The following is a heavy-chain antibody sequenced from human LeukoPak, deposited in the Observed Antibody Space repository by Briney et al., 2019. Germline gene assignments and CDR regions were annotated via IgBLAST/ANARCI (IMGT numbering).Heavy chain of an antibody. V-gene: IGHV1-2*06. CDR1: RYTFTGYY. Sequence: ASVKVSCKASRYTFTGYYMHWLRQAPGQGLEWMGRINPNSGGTNYAQKFQGRVTMTRDTSISTAYMELSRLRSDDTAVYYCARGVLYSDPWFDPWGQGALVTVSS. J-gene: IGHJ5*02. CDR2: INPNSGGT. D-gene: IGHD1-26*01. CDR3: ARGVLYSDPWFDP.